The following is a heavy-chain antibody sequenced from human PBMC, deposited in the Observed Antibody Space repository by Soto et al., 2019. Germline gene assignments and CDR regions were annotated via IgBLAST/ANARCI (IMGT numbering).Heavy chain of an antibody. Sequence: SETLSLTCTVSGGSISSYYWSWIRQPPGKGLEWIGYIYYSGSTNYNPSLKSRVTISVDTSKNQFSLKLSSVTAADTAVYYCARGVGAQVAAPADYFDYWGQGTLVTVSS. CDR2: IYYSGST. CDR3: ARGVGAQVAAPADYFDY. CDR1: GGSISSYY. V-gene: IGHV4-59*01. D-gene: IGHD2-15*01. J-gene: IGHJ4*02.